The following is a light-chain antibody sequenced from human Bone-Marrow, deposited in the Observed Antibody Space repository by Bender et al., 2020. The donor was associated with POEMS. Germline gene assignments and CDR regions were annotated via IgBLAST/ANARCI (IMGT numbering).Light chain of an antibody. CDR3: SSWDDSLSGWV. J-gene: IGLJ3*02. CDR2: QDS. Sequence: SYELTQPPSVSVSPGQTASITCSGDKLGDKYACWYQQKPGQSPVLVIYQDSKRPSGIPERFSGSKSGTSASLAISDIQSEDEGDYYCSSWDDSLSGWVFGGGTKLTVL. V-gene: IGLV3-1*01. CDR1: KLGDKY.